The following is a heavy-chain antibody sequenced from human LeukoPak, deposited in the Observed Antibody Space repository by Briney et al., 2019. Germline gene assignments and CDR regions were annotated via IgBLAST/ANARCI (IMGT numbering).Heavy chain of an antibody. CDR1: GFTFSSYA. Sequence: GGSLRLSCAASGFTFSSYAMSWVRQAPGKGLEWVSATSGSGGSTYYADSVKGRFTISRDNSKNTLYLQMNSLRAEDTAVYYCAKEAEPYYYGSGSNYFDYWGQGTLVTVSS. D-gene: IGHD3-10*01. CDR3: AKEAEPYYYGSGSNYFDY. V-gene: IGHV3-23*01. J-gene: IGHJ4*02. CDR2: TSGSGGST.